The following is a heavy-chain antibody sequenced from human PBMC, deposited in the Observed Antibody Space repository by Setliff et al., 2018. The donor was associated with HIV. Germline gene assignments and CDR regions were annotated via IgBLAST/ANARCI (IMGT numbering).Heavy chain of an antibody. D-gene: IGHD4-17*01. J-gene: IGHJ3*02. CDR1: GYTFTRYY. CDR2: INPSGGST. CDR3: AKDPSVSVTTI. V-gene: IGHV1-46*01. Sequence: ASVKVSCKASGYTFTRYYMHWVRQAPGQGLEWMGIINPSGGSTSYSQKFQGRVTMTTDTSTSTVYMELRSLRSDDTAVYYCAKDPSVSVTTIWGQGTMVTVSS.